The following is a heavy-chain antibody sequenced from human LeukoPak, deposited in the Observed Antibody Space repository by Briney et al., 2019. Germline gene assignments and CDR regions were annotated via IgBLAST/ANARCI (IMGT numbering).Heavy chain of an antibody. CDR2: IYYSGST. CDR3: ARKGYYGSGSMGHFDY. V-gene: IGHV4-59*01. CDR1: GGSISRYH. J-gene: IGHJ4*02. Sequence: NSSETLSLTYTVSGGSISRYHWSWIRQPPGKGLEWIGYIYYSGSTNYNPSLKSRVTISVDTSKNQFSLKLSSVTAADTAVYYCARKGYYGSGSMGHFDYWGQGTLVTVSS. D-gene: IGHD3-10*01.